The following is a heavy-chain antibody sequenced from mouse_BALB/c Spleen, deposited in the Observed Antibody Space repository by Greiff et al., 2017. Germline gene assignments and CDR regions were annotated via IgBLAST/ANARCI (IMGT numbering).Heavy chain of an antibody. CDR1: GYSITSDYA. Sequence: VQLKQSGPGLVKPSQSLSITCTVTGYSITSDYAWNWIRQSPGNKLEWMGYISYSGSTSYNPSLKSRISITRDTSNNQFFLQLNSVTTEDTATYYCARWGDYDAYWGQGTTLTVSA. J-gene: IGHJ2*01. CDR3: ARWGDYDAY. D-gene: IGHD2-4*01. V-gene: IGHV3-2*02. CDR2: ISYSGST.